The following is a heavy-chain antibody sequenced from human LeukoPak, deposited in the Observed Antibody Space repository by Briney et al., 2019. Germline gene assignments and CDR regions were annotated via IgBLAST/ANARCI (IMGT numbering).Heavy chain of an antibody. D-gene: IGHD3-3*01. V-gene: IGHV1-2*02. Sequence: ASVKVSRKASGYTFTGYYMHWVRQAPGQGLEWMGWINPNSGGTNYAQKFQGRVTMTRDTSISTAYMELSRLRSDDTAVYYCATSSYDFWSGTPRSPDYWGQGTLVTVSS. CDR3: ATSSYDFWSGTPRSPDY. CDR2: INPNSGGT. CDR1: GYTFTGYY. J-gene: IGHJ4*02.